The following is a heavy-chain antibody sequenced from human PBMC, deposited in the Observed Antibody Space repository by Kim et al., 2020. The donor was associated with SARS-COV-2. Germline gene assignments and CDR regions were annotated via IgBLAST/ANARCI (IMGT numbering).Heavy chain of an antibody. CDR2: ITRRSTFP. Sequence: GGSLRLSCAASGFPFSDYYMSWIRQAPGKGLEWISYITRRSTFPTYADSVRGRFSISRDNAKNSLYLHMYDLRVDDTAVYYCARTPLAAAGTEFAFAVWGQGTMVTVS. CDR1: GFPFSDYY. D-gene: IGHD6-13*01. CDR3: ARTPLAAAGTEFAFAV. V-gene: IGHV3-11*03. J-gene: IGHJ3*01.